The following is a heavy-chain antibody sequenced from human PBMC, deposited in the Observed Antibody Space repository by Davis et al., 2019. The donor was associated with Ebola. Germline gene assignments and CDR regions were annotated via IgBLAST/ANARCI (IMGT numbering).Heavy chain of an antibody. Sequence: ASVKVSCKASGYTFTSYDINWVRQATGQGLEWMGWMNPNSGNTGYAQKFQGRVTITRNTSISTAYMELSSLRSEDTAVYYCARAWEDIVVVPAAMNYYYGMDVWGQGITVTVSS. CDR3: ARAWEDIVVVPAAMNYYYGMDV. J-gene: IGHJ6*02. CDR1: GYTFTSYD. V-gene: IGHV1-8*03. D-gene: IGHD2-2*01. CDR2: MNPNSGNT.